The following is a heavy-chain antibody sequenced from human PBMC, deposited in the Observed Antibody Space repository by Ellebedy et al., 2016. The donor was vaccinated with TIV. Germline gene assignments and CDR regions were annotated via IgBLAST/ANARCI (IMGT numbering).Heavy chain of an antibody. J-gene: IGHJ4*02. CDR3: ARVGGYYYDSSGYSDY. D-gene: IGHD3-22*01. CDR2: ISGSGGST. Sequence: PGGSLRLSCAASGFTFSSYAMSWVRQAPGKGLEWVSAISGSGGSTYYADSVKGRFTISRDNSKNTLYLQMNSLRAEDTAVYYCARVGGYYYDSSGYSDYWGQGTLVTVSS. V-gene: IGHV3-23*01. CDR1: GFTFSSYA.